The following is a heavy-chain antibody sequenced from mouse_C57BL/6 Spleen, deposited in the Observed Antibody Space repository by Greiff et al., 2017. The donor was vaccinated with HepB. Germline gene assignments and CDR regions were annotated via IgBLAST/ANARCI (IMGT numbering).Heavy chain of an antibody. V-gene: IGHV1-82*01. CDR1: GYAFSSSW. CDR2: IYPGDGDT. J-gene: IGHJ3*01. D-gene: IGHD2-4*01. CDR3: AFVFYDYDGFAY. Sequence: QVQLQQSGPELVKPGASVKISCKASGYAFSSSWMNWVKQRPGKGLEWIGRIYPGDGDTNYNGKFKGKATLTADKSSSTAYMQLSSLTSEDSAVYFCAFVFYDYDGFAYWGQGTLVTVSA.